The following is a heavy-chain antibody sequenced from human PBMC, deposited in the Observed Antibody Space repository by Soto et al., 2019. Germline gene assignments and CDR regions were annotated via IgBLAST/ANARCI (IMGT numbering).Heavy chain of an antibody. CDR2: ISFDGSNK. D-gene: IGHD2-8*01. CDR1: GFTFSHYR. Sequence: QMQLVQSGGGVVQPGRSLRLSCAASGFTFSHYRMHWVRHAPGKGLEWVAVISFDGSNKFYADSVKGRFTISKDNSQNTLYLQMNDLRHEDTVVYYCARLPGPLVSVLYIYPLDARESPSDVDIWGQGTTVIVSS. V-gene: IGHV3-30*04. J-gene: IGHJ6*02. CDR3: ARLPGPLVSVLYIYPLDARESPSDVDI.